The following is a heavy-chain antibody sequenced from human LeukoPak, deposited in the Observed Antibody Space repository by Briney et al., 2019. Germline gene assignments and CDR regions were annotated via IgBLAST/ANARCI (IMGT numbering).Heavy chain of an antibody. CDR1: GGSVSTSDYY. CDR2: INHSGST. CDR3: ARGGEQQLVPNYFDY. Sequence: PSETLSLTCTVSGGSVSTSDYYWGWIRQSPGKGLEWIGEINHSGSTNYNPSLKSRVTISVDTSKNQFSLKLSSVTAADTAVYYCARGGEQQLVPNYFDYWGQGTLVTVSS. D-gene: IGHD6-13*01. V-gene: IGHV4-34*01. J-gene: IGHJ4*02.